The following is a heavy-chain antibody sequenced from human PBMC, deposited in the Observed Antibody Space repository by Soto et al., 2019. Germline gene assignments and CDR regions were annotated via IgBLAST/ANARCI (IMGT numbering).Heavy chain of an antibody. J-gene: IGHJ4*02. CDR2: VSSGGST. CDR1: GFTFTSYA. D-gene: IGHD2-15*01. V-gene: IGHV3-23*01. CDR3: AKRRGAGGHFDY. Sequence: GGSLRLSCAASGFTFTSYAMGWVRQAPGKGLEWVSVVSSGGSTYYADSVTGRFTVSRDNSKNTLSLQMNSLRAEDTAVYYCAKRRGAGGHFDYWGQGALVTVSS.